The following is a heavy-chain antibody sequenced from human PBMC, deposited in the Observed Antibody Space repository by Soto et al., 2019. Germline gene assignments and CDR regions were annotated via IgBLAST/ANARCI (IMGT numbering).Heavy chain of an antibody. J-gene: IGHJ4*02. CDR2: VSSGGST. CDR1: GFTFTSYA. D-gene: IGHD2-15*01. V-gene: IGHV3-23*01. CDR3: AKRRGAGGHFDY. Sequence: GGSLRLSCAASGFTFTSYAMGWVRQAPGKGLEWVSVVSSGGSTYYADSVTGRFTVSRDNSKNTLSLQMNSLRAEDTAVYYCAKRRGAGGHFDYWGQGALVTVSS.